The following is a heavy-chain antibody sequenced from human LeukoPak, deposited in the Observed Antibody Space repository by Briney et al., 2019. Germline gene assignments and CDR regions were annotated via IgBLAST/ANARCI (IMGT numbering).Heavy chain of an antibody. CDR3: ARRGAKDPTTYYYYGMDV. V-gene: IGHV1-18*01. J-gene: IGHJ6*02. D-gene: IGHD1-26*01. Sequence: EASVKVSCKASGYTFTSYGISWVRQAPGQGLEWMGLISAYNGNTNYAQKLQGRVTMTTDTSTSTAYMELRSLRSDDTAVYYCARRGAKDPTTYYYYGMDVWGQGTTVTVSS. CDR2: ISAYNGNT. CDR1: GYTFTSYG.